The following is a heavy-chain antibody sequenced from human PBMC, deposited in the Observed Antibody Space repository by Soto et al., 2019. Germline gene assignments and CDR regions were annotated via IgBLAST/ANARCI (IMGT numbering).Heavy chain of an antibody. CDR2: INHSGST. Sequence: SETQSLTCAVYGGSFSGYYWSWIRQPPGKGLEWIGEINHSGSTNYNPSLKSRVTISVDTSKNQFSLKLSSVTAADTAVYYCARIPYDILTGYGYYGMDVWGQGTTVTVSS. V-gene: IGHV4-34*01. CDR3: ARIPYDILTGYGYYGMDV. CDR1: GGSFSGYY. D-gene: IGHD3-9*01. J-gene: IGHJ6*02.